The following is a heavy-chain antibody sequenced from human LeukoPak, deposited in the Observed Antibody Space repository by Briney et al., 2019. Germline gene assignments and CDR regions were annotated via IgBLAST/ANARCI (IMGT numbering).Heavy chain of an antibody. D-gene: IGHD6-13*01. Sequence: PSETLSLTCTVSGGSISSYYWSWIRRPAGKGLEWIGRIDTSGNTNYKPSLKSRVTMSVDTSKNQFSLKLNSVTAADTAVYYRARVSSSWYQDWYFDLWGRGTLVTVSS. CDR2: IDTSGNT. V-gene: IGHV4-4*07. CDR3: ARVSSSWYQDWYFDL. CDR1: GGSISSYY. J-gene: IGHJ2*01.